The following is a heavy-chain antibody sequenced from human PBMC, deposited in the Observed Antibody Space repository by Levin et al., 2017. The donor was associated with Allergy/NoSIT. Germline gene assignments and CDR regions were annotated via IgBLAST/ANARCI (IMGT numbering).Heavy chain of an antibody. CDR1: GFTFSDYY. D-gene: IGHD3-10*01. J-gene: IGHJ4*02. CDR2: ISSSSSYT. V-gene: IGHV3-11*05. Sequence: GESLKISCAASGFTFSDYYMSWIRQAPGKGLEWVSYISSSSSYTNYADSVKGRFTISRDNAKNSLYLQMNSLRAEDTAVYYCARGQGRYGSGSYYTFGGGQGTLVTVSS. CDR3: ARGQGRYGSGSYYTFG.